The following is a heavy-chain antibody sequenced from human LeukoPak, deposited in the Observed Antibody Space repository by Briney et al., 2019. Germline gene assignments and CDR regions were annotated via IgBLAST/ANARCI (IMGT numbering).Heavy chain of an antibody. CDR1: GFTFSSYG. CDR2: ISYDGSNK. J-gene: IGHJ6*02. Sequence: GRSLRLSCAASGFTFSSYGMHWVRQAPGKGLEWVAVISYDGSNKYYADSVKGRFTISRDNSKNTLYLQMNSLRAEDTAVYYCAKDRSTSRIYYYYGMDVWGQGTTVTVSS. V-gene: IGHV3-30*18. D-gene: IGHD2-2*01. CDR3: AKDRSTSRIYYYYGMDV.